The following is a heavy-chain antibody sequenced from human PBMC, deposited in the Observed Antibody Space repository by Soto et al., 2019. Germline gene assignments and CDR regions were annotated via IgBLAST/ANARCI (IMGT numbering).Heavy chain of an antibody. CDR2: ISAYNGNT. Sequence: ASVKVSCKASGYTFTSYGISWVRQAPGQGLEWMGWISAYNGNTNYAQKLQGRVTMTRDTSIGTAYMELSRLRSDDTAVYYCARASSGSYATDSFHHWGQGTLVTVSS. D-gene: IGHD1-26*01. CDR3: ARASSGSYATDSFHH. CDR1: GYTFTSYG. V-gene: IGHV1-18*04. J-gene: IGHJ1*01.